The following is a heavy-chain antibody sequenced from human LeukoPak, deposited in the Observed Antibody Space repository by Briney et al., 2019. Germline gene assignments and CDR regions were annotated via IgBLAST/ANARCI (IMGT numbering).Heavy chain of an antibody. CDR1: GYTFTSYG. Sequence: ASVKLSCKASGYTFTSYGISWVRQAPGQGLEWMGWISAYNGNTNYAQKLQGRVTMTTDTSTSTAYMELRSLRSDDTAVYYCARIGDYYDSSGYYHFDYWGQGTLVTVSS. V-gene: IGHV1-18*01. CDR2: ISAYNGNT. D-gene: IGHD3-22*01. CDR3: ARIGDYYDSSGYYHFDY. J-gene: IGHJ4*02.